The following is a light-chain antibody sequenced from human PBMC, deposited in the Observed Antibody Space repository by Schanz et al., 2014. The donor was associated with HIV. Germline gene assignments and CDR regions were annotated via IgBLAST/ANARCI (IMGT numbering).Light chain of an antibody. CDR3: QQYGSSPL. CDR2: GAS. CDR1: QSVSSTY. J-gene: IGKJ1*01. Sequence: DILMTQSPGTLSLSPGERATLSCRASQSVSSTYLAWYQQKPGQAPRLLIYGASSRATGIPDRFSGSGSGTDFTLTISRLEPEDFAVYYCQQYGSSPLFGQGTKVEIK. V-gene: IGKV3-20*01.